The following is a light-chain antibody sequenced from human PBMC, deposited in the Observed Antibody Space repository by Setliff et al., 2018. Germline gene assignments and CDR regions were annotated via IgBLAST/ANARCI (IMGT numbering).Light chain of an antibody. Sequence: QSVLAQPPSASGSPGQSVAISCTGTSRDGGAFNHVSWYQQHPGKAPKLIIYEVNKRPSGVPDRFSGSKSDNTASLTVSGLQAEDEADYYCSSYAGSYTYVFGSGTKVTVL. CDR1: SRDGGAFNH. CDR2: EVN. J-gene: IGLJ1*01. V-gene: IGLV2-8*01. CDR3: SSYAGSYTYV.